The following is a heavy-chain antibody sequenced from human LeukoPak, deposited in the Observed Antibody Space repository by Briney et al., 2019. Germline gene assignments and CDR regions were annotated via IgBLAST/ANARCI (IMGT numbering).Heavy chain of an antibody. J-gene: IGHJ4*02. V-gene: IGHV3-23*01. Sequence: GGSLRLSCAASGFTFSSYAMSWVRQAPGKGLEWVSAISGSGGSTYYADSVKGRFTISRDNSKNTLYLQMNSLRAEGTAVYYCAKDGFYCSSTSYYGDYWGQGTLVTVSS. CDR1: GFTFSSYA. CDR2: ISGSGGST. CDR3: AKDGFYCSSTSYYGDY. D-gene: IGHD2-2*01.